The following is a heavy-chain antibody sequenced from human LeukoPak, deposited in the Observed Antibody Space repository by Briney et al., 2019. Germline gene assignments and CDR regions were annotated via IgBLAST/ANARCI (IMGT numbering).Heavy chain of an antibody. V-gene: IGHV4-59*01. J-gene: IGHJ4*02. D-gene: IGHD6-13*01. CDR1: GGSISSYY. Sequence: SETLSLTCTVSGGSISSYYWSWIRQPPGKGLEWIGYIYYSGSTNYNPSLKSRVTISVDTSKNQFSLKLSSVTAADTAVYYCARASYSSSWYGWDFDYWGQGTLVTVSS. CDR2: IYYSGST. CDR3: ARASYSSSWYGWDFDY.